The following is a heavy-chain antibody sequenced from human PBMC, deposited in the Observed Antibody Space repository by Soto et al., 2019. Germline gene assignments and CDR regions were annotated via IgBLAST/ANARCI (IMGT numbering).Heavy chain of an antibody. CDR3: ARALVPDAFDI. Sequence: ASVKVSCKASGYTFTGYYMHWVRQAPGQGLGWMGWINPNSGGTNYAQKFQGWVTMTRDTSISTAYMELSRLRSDDTAVYYCARALVPDAFDIWGQGTMVTVSS. CDR1: GYTFTGYY. J-gene: IGHJ3*02. CDR2: INPNSGGT. V-gene: IGHV1-2*04. D-gene: IGHD6-13*01.